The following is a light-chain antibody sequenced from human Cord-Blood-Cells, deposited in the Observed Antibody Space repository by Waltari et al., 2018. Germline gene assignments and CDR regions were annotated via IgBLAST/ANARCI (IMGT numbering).Light chain of an antibody. Sequence: QSALTLPRPVSGSPGQSVTISCTGTSSAVGGYNYVPWYQQHPGKAPTPMIYDVSKRPSGVPDRFSGSKSGNTASLTISGLQAEDEADYYCCSYAGSYTWVFGGGTKLTVL. CDR3: CSYAGSYTWV. V-gene: IGLV2-11*01. J-gene: IGLJ3*02. CDR1: SSAVGGYNY. CDR2: DVS.